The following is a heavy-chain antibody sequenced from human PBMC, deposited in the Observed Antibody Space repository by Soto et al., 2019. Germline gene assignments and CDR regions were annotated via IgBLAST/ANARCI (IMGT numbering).Heavy chain of an antibody. CDR2: ISGSGGST. J-gene: IGHJ5*02. CDR3: AKGGTRTYYDFWSGKNWFDP. Sequence: GSLRLSCAASGFTFSSYAMSWVRQAPGKGLEWVSAISGSGGSTYYADSVKGRFTISRDNSKNTLYLQMNSLRAEDTAVYYCAKGGTRTYYDFWSGKNWFDPWGQGTLVTVSS. CDR1: GFTFSSYA. D-gene: IGHD3-3*01. V-gene: IGHV3-23*01.